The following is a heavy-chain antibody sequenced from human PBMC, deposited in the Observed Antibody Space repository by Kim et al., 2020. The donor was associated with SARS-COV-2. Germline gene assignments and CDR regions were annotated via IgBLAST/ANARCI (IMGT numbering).Heavy chain of an antibody. J-gene: IGHJ4*02. Sequence: GGSLRLSCAASGFTVSSNYMSWVRQAPGKGLEWVSVIYSGGSTYYADSVKGRFTISRDNSKNTLYLQMNSLRAEDTAVYYCARACPDYGSGSYFADYWGQGTLVTVSS. D-gene: IGHD3-10*01. CDR1: GFTVSSNY. CDR3: ARACPDYGSGSYFADY. CDR2: IYSGGST. V-gene: IGHV3-53*01.